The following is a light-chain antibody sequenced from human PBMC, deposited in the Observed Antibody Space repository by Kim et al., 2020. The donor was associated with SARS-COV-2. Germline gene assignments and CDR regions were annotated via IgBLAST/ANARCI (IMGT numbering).Light chain of an antibody. V-gene: IGLV4-69*01. J-gene: IGLJ3*02. CDR2: VNSDGSH. Sequence: QLVLTQSPSASASLGASVKLTCTLSSGHSTYAIAWHQQQPEKGPRYLMKVNSDGSHNKGDGSPDRFSGSSSGAERYLTISSLQSEDEVDYYCQTWGGGIWVFVGGTQLTVL. CDR3: QTWGGGIWV. CDR1: SGHSTYA.